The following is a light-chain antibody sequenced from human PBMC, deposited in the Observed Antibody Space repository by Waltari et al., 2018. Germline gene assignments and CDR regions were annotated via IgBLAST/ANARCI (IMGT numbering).Light chain of an antibody. CDR1: QTISSY. CDR3: QQSYSTPPYT. J-gene: IGKJ2*01. V-gene: IGKV1-39*01. CDR2: GAS. Sequence: SLSASVGDRVTISCRASQTISSYLNWYQQKPGKAPDLLIYGASGLQSGVPSRFSGRGSGTDFTLTISSLQPEDFATYYCQQSYSTPPYTFGQGTKLEIK.